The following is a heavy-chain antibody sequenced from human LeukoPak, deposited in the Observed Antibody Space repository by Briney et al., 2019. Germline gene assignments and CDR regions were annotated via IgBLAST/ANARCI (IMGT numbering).Heavy chain of an antibody. J-gene: IGHJ4*02. Sequence: GGSLRLSCAASGFTFSSYAMHWVRQAPGKGLEWVAVISYDGSNKYYADSVKGRFTISRDNSKNTLYLQMNSLRAEDTAVYYCARGLQGIDYWGQGTLVTVSS. D-gene: IGHD4-11*01. CDR2: ISYDGSNK. V-gene: IGHV3-30-3*01. CDR1: GFTFSSYA. CDR3: ARGLQGIDY.